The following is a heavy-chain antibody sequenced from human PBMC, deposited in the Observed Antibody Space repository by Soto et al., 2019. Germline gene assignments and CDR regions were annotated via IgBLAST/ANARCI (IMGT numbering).Heavy chain of an antibody. D-gene: IGHD3-16*02. J-gene: IGHJ5*01. CDR2: TYYRSKWEI. Sequence: SQTLSLTCAISGDSVSTISATWDWIRQSPSRGLEWLGRTYYRSKWEIDYAVSLRGRITIIPDTANNQLSLQLSSVTPGDTAVYYCTRLIGNSWLDSWGQGILVTVSS. V-gene: IGHV6-1*01. CDR1: GDSVSTISAT. CDR3: TRLIGNSWLDS.